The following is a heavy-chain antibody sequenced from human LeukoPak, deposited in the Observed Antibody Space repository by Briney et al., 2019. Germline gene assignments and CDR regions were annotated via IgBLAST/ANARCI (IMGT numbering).Heavy chain of an antibody. D-gene: IGHD5-24*01. Sequence: PSETLSLTCTVSGGSITSYYWSWIRQPPGKGLEWIGYIYHSGSTNYNPSLKSRVTISVDTSKNQFSLNLSSVTAADTAVYYCARGSDAYKVGYWGQGTLVTVSS. CDR2: IYHSGST. CDR3: ARGSDAYKVGY. CDR1: GGSITSYY. V-gene: IGHV4-59*01. J-gene: IGHJ4*02.